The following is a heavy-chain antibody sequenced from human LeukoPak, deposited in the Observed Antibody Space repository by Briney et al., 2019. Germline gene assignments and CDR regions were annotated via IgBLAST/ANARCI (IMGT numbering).Heavy chain of an antibody. CDR2: ISSSSSYI. V-gene: IGHV3-21*01. CDR1: GFTFSSYS. Sequence: PGGSLRLSCAASGFTFSSYSMNWVRQAPGKGLEWVSSISSSSSYIYYADSVKGRFTISRDNAKNSLYLQMNSLRAEDTAVYYCARDPCSSAATDYWGQGTLVTVSS. CDR3: ARDPCSSAATDY. J-gene: IGHJ4*02. D-gene: IGHD6-19*01.